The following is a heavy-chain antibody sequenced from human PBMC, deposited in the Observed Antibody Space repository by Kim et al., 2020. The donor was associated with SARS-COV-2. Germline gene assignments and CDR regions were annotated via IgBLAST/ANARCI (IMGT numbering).Heavy chain of an antibody. J-gene: IGHJ4*02. CDR2: IYGGTT. D-gene: IGHD6-13*01. Sequence: SETLSLTCTVSCASITTYYWNWIRRPAGKGLEWIGRIYGGTTNYNPSLMSRVTMSVDTSKNQFSLNLSSMTAADTAVYYCARGSSWATAGHFDSWGQGAL. V-gene: IGHV4-4*07. CDR1: CASITTYY. CDR3: ARGSSWATAGHFDS.